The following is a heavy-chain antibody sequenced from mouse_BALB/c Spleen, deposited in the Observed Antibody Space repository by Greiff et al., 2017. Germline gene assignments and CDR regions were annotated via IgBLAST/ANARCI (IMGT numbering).Heavy chain of an antibody. CDR2: IWGDGST. V-gene: IGHV2-6-7*01. CDR3: AREGDYYGSSYWYFDV. CDR1: GFSLTGYG. Sequence: VKLMESGPGLVAPSQSLSITCTVSGFSLTGYGVNWVRQPPGKGLEWLGMIWGDGSTDYNSALKSRLSIGKDNSKSQVFLKMNSLQTDDTARYYCAREGDYYGSSYWYFDVWGAGTTVTVSS. D-gene: IGHD1-1*01. J-gene: IGHJ1*01.